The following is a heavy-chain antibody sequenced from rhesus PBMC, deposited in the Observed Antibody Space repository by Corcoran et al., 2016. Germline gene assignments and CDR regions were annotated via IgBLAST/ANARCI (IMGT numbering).Heavy chain of an antibody. D-gene: IGHD6-31*01. J-gene: IGHJ4*01. CDR3: ARGGSGWYSGY. CDR1: GYSIRSGYY. CDR2: ITYSGST. V-gene: IGHV4-122*02. Sequence: QVQLQESGPGLVKPSETLSLTCAVSGYSIRSGYYWSWIRPPPGKGLEWIGYITYSGSTSYNPSLKSRVTISRDTSKNQFSLKLTSVTAADTAVYYCARGGSGWYSGYWGQGVLVTVSS.